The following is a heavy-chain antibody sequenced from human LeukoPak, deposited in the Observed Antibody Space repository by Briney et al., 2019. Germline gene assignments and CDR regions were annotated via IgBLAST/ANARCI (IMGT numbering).Heavy chain of an antibody. CDR3: AYCSQYYCYYGMDV. V-gene: IGHV4-34*01. CDR2: INHSGST. D-gene: IGHD2-15*01. J-gene: IGHJ6*04. Sequence: SETLSLTCAVYGGSFSGYHWSWIRQPPGKGLEWIGEINHSGSTNYNPSLKSRVTISVDTSKNQFSLKLSSVTAADTAVYYCAYCSQYYCYYGMDVWGKGTTVTVSS. CDR1: GGSFSGYH.